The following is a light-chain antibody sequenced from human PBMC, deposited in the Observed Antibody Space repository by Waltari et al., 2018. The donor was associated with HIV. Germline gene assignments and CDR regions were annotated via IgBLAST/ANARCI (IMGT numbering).Light chain of an antibody. Sequence: HSALTQPAPVSGSPGQPISISCTGTRSTVGTYNLLSWYQQHPGKAPKLLIYEVKRRPSGLSDRFSGSKSGNTASLTVSGLQAEDEAIYYCCSYAGSDTLVFGGGTSLTIL. V-gene: IGLV2-23*02. CDR3: CSYAGSDTLV. CDR1: RSTVGTYNL. CDR2: EVK. J-gene: IGLJ3*02.